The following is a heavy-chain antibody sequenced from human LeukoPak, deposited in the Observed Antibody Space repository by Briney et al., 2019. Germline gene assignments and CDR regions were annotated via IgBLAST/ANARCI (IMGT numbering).Heavy chain of an antibody. CDR1: GYSFTSYG. CDR3: ARGYSYGYGPLDY. V-gene: IGHV1-18*01. CDR2: ISTDNGNT. Sequence: EASVKVSCMTSGYSFTSYGINWVRQAPGQGLEWMGWISTDNGNTDYAQNLQGRVTMTTDTSTSTAYMELRSLRSDDTAVYYCARGYSYGYGPLDYWGQGTLVTVSS. D-gene: IGHD5-18*01. J-gene: IGHJ4*02.